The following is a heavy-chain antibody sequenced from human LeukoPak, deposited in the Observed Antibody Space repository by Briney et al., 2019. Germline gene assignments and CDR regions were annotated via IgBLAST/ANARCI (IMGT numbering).Heavy chain of an antibody. V-gene: IGHV3-15*01. CDR3: ATPPIAAAGGIFDYYYYYMDV. J-gene: IGHJ6*03. CDR1: GFTFSNAW. D-gene: IGHD6-13*01. Sequence: GGSLRLSCAASGFTFSNAWMSWVRQAPGKGLEWVGRIKSKTDGGTTDYAAPVKGRLTISRDNAKNSLYLQMNSLRAEDTAVYYCATPPIAAAGGIFDYYYYYMDVWGKGTTVTVSS. CDR2: IKSKTDGGTT.